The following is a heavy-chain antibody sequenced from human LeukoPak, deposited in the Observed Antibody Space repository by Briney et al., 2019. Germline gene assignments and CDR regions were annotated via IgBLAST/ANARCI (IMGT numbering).Heavy chain of an antibody. V-gene: IGHV4-39*07. CDR1: GGSISNSGYY. D-gene: IGHD2-8*01. CDR3: SRENGAFSPFGY. J-gene: IGHJ4*02. Sequence: SETLSLTCTVSGGSISNSGYYWGWIRQPPGKGLEWIGNIYYSGSTHYNPSLESRVTVSLDKSKNQLSLNLTSVTAADTAVYYCSRENGAFSPFGYWGQGTLVTV. CDR2: IYYSGST.